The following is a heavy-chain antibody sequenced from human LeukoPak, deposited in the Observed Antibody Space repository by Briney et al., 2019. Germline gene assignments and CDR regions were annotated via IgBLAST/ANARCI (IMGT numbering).Heavy chain of an antibody. V-gene: IGHV3-74*01. Sequence: PGGSLRLSCAASGFTFSSYWMHWVRQVPGKGLVWVSRISSDGSSINYADSVKGRFTISRDNAKNALYLQMNSLRVEDTAVYYCARDRAPMYYYGSGRNWFDPWGQGTLVTVSS. CDR2: ISSDGSSI. D-gene: IGHD3-10*01. CDR3: ARDRAPMYYYGSGRNWFDP. J-gene: IGHJ5*02. CDR1: GFTFSSYW.